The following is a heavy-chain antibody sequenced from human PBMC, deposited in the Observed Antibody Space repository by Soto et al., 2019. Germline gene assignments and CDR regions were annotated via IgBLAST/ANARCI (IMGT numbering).Heavy chain of an antibody. CDR2: ISYDGSNK. J-gene: IGHJ6*02. V-gene: IGHV3-30*18. CDR3: AEDDNNWGGYYGMDV. D-gene: IGHD7-27*01. CDR1: GFTFSSYG. Sequence: QVQLVESGGGVVQPGRSLRLSCAASGFTFSSYGMHWVRQAPGKGLEWVAVISYDGSNKYYADSVKGRFTISRDNSKKAMYLQMNSLRAEDTAVYYSAEDDNNWGGYYGMDVWGQGTTVVVS.